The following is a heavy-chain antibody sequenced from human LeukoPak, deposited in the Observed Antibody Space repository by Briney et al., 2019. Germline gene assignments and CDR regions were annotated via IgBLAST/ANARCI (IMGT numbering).Heavy chain of an antibody. CDR3: AKGLGNDFWSGYWEMDV. V-gene: IGHV3-43*01. CDR1: GFTFDDYT. J-gene: IGHJ6*04. CDR2: VSWDGDTM. D-gene: IGHD3-3*01. Sequence: GGSLRLSCAASGFTFDDYTMHWVRQAPGKGLEWVSLVSWDGDTMYYADSVKGRFTISRDNSKNSLYLQMNSLRTEDTAFYYCAKGLGNDFWSGYWEMDVWGKGTTVTVSS.